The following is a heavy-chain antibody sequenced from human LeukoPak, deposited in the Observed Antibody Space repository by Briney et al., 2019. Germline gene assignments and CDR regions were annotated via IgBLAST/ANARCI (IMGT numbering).Heavy chain of an antibody. CDR3: ARVSDILTGYSDNWFDP. Sequence: ASVKVSCKASGGTFSSYAISWVRQAPGQGLEWMGWISAYNGNTNYAQKLQGRVTMTTDTSTSTAYMELRSLRSDDTAVYYCARVSDILTGYSDNWFDPWGQGTLVTVSS. J-gene: IGHJ5*02. V-gene: IGHV1-18*01. D-gene: IGHD3-9*01. CDR1: GGTFSSYA. CDR2: ISAYNGNT.